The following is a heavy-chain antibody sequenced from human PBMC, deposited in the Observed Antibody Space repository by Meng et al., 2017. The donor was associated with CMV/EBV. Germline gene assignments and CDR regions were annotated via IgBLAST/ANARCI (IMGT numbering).Heavy chain of an antibody. Sequence: GGSLRLSCQGSGYRFTNYWIGWVRQMPGKGLELMGIIYPGGSRTTYSPSFQGQVTISADKFINTAYLQWSSLKASDTAMYYCARGPGDMDYWGQGTLVTVSS. D-gene: IGHD7-27*01. J-gene: IGHJ4*02. CDR3: ARGPGDMDY. CDR1: GYRFTNYW. V-gene: IGHV5-51*01. CDR2: IYPGGSRT.